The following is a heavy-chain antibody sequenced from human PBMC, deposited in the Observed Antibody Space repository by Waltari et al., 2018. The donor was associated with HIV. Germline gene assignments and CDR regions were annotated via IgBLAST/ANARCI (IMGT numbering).Heavy chain of an antibody. J-gene: IGHJ4*02. Sequence: EVQLVASGGGLVQPGWSLRLSCAASGFTFSSCRMNWVRQAPGKGLEWVSYISGTSSTIYYADSVKGRFTISRDNAKNSLYLQMNSLRAEDTAVYYCARGSFDGRSPFDYWGQGTLVTVSS. CDR2: ISGTSSTI. CDR3: ARGSFDGRSPFDY. V-gene: IGHV3-48*01. D-gene: IGHD6-13*01. CDR1: GFTFSSCR.